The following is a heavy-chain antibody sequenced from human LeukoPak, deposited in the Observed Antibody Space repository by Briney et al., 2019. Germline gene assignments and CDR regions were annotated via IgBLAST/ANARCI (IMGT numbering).Heavy chain of an antibody. D-gene: IGHD2-21*01. Sequence: ASVKVSCKASGYTFTSYGISWVRQAPGQGLEWMGWISAYNGNTNYAQKLQGRVTMTTDTSTSTAYMELRSLRSEDTAVYYCARVRYQVVVIAYDAFDIWGQGTMVTVSS. CDR3: ARVRYQVVVIAYDAFDI. CDR2: ISAYNGNT. V-gene: IGHV1-18*01. CDR1: GYTFTSYG. J-gene: IGHJ3*02.